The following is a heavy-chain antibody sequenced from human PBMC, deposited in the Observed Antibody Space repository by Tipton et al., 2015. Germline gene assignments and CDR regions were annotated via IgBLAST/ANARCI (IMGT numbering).Heavy chain of an antibody. CDR1: GDSISSGGSY. D-gene: IGHD2-21*02. CDR2: IYYTGDT. CDR3: TKFNCGGDCYSYRGRFDP. J-gene: IGHJ5*02. V-gene: IGHV4-31*03. Sequence: TLSLTCTVSGDSISSGGSYWSWIRQHPGKGLEWIGYIYYTGDTYFNPSLKSRVTISVDTSKNQFSLNLNSVTAADTAVYYCTKFNCGGDCYSYRGRFDPWGQGTLVTVSS.